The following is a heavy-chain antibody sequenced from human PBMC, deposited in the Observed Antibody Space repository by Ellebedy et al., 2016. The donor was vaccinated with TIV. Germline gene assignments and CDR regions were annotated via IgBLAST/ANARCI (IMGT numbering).Heavy chain of an antibody. J-gene: IGHJ4*02. CDR1: GFTFSSHS. D-gene: IGHD6-13*01. Sequence: PGGSLTLSCAASGFTFSSHSMNWVRQAPGKGLEWVSSISSSNHYIYYADSVKGRFTISRDNPKNALYLQMNRLRAEETAVSCCARELAAAGFFDYWGQGTLVTVSS. CDR3: ARELAAAGFFDY. CDR2: ISSSNHYI. V-gene: IGHV3-21*01.